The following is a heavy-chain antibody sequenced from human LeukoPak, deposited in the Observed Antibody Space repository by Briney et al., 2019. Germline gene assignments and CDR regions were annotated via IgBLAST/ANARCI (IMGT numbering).Heavy chain of an antibody. V-gene: IGHV3-48*03. CDR3: AMETIGAFQH. CDR2: ISSSGSTI. CDR1: GFTFSSYE. J-gene: IGHJ1*01. Sequence: GGSLRLSCAASGFTFSSYEMNWVRQAPGKGLEWVSYISSSGSTIYYADSVKGRFTISRDNSKNTLYLQMNSLRAEDTAVYYCAMETIGAFQHWGQGTLVTVSS. D-gene: IGHD1-1*01.